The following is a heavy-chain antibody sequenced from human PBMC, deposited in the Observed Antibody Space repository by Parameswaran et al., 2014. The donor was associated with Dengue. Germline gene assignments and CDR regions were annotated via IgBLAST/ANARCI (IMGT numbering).Heavy chain of an antibody. CDR3: ARGRRKQRPGYGMDV. CDR2: INHSGST. D-gene: IGHD1-14*01. Sequence: RWIRQPPGKGLEWIGEINHSGSTNYNPSLKSRVTISVDTSKNQFSLKLSSVTAADTAVYYCARGRRKQRPGYGMDVWGQGTTVTVSS. J-gene: IGHJ6*02. V-gene: IGHV4-34*01.